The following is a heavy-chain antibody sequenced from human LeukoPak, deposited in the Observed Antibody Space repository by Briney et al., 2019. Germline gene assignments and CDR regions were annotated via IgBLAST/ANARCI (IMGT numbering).Heavy chain of an antibody. D-gene: IGHD3-22*01. V-gene: IGHV3-64D*06. Sequence: QAGGSLRLSCSASGFTFSSYAMYWVRQAPGKGLEYVSGISSNGGSTYYADSVKGRFTISRDNSKNTLYLQMSSLRAEDTAVYYCVSRGGLLLYFIYWGQGTLVTVSS. J-gene: IGHJ4*02. CDR1: GFTFSSYA. CDR2: ISSNGGST. CDR3: VSRGGLLLYFIY.